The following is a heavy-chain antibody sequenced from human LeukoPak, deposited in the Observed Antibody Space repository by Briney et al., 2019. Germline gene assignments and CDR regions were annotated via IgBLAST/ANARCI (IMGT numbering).Heavy chain of an antibody. V-gene: IGHV3-21*01. J-gene: IGHJ4*02. CDR3: ARAYCSSTSCYFDY. D-gene: IGHD2-2*01. CDR1: GFTFSSYS. Sequence: PGGSLRLSCAASGFTFSSYSMNWVRQAPGKGLEWVSSISSSSYIYYADSVKGRFTISRDNAKNSLYLQMNSLRAEDTAVYYCARAYCSSTSCYFDYWGQGTLVTVSS. CDR2: ISSSSYI.